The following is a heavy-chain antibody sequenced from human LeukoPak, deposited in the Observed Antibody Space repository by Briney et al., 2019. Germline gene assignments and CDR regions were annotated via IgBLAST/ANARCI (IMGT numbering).Heavy chain of an antibody. Sequence: SETLSLTCTVSGGSISSYYWSWIRQPPGKGLEWIGYIYYSGSTNYNPSLKSRVTISVDTSKNHFSLKLSSVTAADTAVYYCARDVAVAGTGRDYWGQGTLVTVSS. D-gene: IGHD6-19*01. CDR1: GGSISSYY. CDR3: ARDVAVAGTGRDY. J-gene: IGHJ4*02. V-gene: IGHV4-59*01. CDR2: IYYSGST.